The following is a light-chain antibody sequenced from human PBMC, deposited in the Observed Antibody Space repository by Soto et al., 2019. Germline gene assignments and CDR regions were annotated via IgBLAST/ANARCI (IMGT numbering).Light chain of an antibody. V-gene: IGKV1-5*01. CDR2: DAS. CDR1: QSISTW. J-gene: IGKJ1*01. CDR3: QHYASYSPT. Sequence: DIQMTQSPSTLSASVGDRVTITCRASQSISTWLAWYQLKPGKAPKLLIYDASTLESGAPSRFSGSGSGAEFTLTISSLQPDDFATYYCQHYASYSPTCGKGTKVGIQ.